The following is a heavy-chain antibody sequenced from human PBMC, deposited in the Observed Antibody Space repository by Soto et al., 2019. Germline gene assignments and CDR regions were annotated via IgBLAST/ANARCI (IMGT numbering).Heavy chain of an antibody. CDR3: ARDGDIVVVPARPLYYMDV. J-gene: IGHJ6*03. V-gene: IGHV3-21*01. CDR2: ISSSSSYI. Sequence: GGSLRLSCAASGFTFSSYSMNWVRQAPGKGLEWVSSISSSSSYIYYADSVKGRFTISRDNAKNSLYLQMNSLRAEDTAVYYCARDGDIVVVPARPLYYMDVWGKGTTVTVSS. D-gene: IGHD2-2*01. CDR1: GFTFSSYS.